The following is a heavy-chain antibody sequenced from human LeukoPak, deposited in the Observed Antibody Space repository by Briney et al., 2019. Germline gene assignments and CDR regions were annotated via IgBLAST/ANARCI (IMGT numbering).Heavy chain of an antibody. V-gene: IGHV1-24*01. J-gene: IGHJ3*02. CDR2: FDPADGET. D-gene: IGHD2-2*01. CDR3: ARDRYCSSTSCYAFDI. Sequence: ASVKVSCKVSGYTLTDLSIHWLRQAPGEGLVWMGGFDPADGETIYAQRFQGRVTMTKDTSTDTAYMDLSSLRSEDTAVYYCARDRYCSSTSCYAFDIWGQGTMVTVSS. CDR1: GYTLTDLS.